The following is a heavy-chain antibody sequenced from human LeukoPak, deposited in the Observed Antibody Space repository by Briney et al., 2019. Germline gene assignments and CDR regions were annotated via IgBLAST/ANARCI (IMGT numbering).Heavy chain of an antibody. CDR1: GYTFTSYD. CDR2: MNPNSGNT. Sequence: ASVKVSCKASGYTFTSYDISWVRQATGQGLEWMGWMNPNSGNTGYAQKFQGRVTMTRNTSISTAYMELSSLRSEDTAVYYCARGRQGNFGVVINYWGQGTLVTVSS. CDR3: ARGRQGNFGVVINY. V-gene: IGHV1-8*01. D-gene: IGHD3-3*01. J-gene: IGHJ4*02.